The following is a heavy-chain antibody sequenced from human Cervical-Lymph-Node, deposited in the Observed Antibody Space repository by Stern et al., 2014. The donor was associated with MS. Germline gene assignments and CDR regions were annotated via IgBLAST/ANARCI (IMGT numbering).Heavy chain of an antibody. V-gene: IGHV1-18*01. CDR1: DYSFTTYG. CDR3: ARDSGTYAFDY. D-gene: IGHD1-26*01. J-gene: IGHJ4*02. CDR2: ISGYNGNA. Sequence: VQLVQSGGEVKKPGASVKVSCKASDYSFTTYGISWVRQAPGHGLEWMGWISGYNGNANYARKFQGRVTMTRDTSTTTAYMELESLRSDDTAVYYCARDSGTYAFDYWGQGTLVIVSS.